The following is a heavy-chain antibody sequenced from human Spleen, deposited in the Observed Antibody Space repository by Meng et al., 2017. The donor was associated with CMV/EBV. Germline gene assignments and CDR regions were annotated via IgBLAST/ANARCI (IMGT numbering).Heavy chain of an antibody. V-gene: IGHV3-21*01. CDR2: ISSSSTYI. CDR3: AGGYYGSAVADY. Sequence: GGSLRLSCAASGFPFRSYSMNWVRQAPGKGLEWVSYISSSSTYIYYADSVKGRSTISRDDAKNSLYLQMNSLRAEDTAVYYCAGGYYGSAVADYWGQGMLVTVSS. J-gene: IGHJ4*02. D-gene: IGHD3-10*01. CDR1: GFPFRSYS.